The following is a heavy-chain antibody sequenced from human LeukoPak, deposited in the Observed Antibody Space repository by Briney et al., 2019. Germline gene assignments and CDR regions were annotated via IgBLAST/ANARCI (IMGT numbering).Heavy chain of an antibody. CDR3: AKDRAQWLVRLAFYYFDY. CDR1: GFTFSSYA. J-gene: IGHJ4*02. D-gene: IGHD6-19*01. Sequence: PGGSLRLSCAASGFTFSSYAMSWVRQAPGKGLEWVSAISGSGGSTYYADSVKGRFTISRDNSKNTLYLQMNSLRAEDTAVYYCAKDRAQWLVRLAFYYFDYWGQGTLVTVSS. CDR2: ISGSGGST. V-gene: IGHV3-23*01.